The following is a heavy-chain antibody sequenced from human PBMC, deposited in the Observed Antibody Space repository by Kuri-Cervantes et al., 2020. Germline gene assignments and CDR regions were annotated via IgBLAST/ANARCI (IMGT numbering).Heavy chain of an antibody. Sequence: GSLRLSCAASGFTFSDYYMSWIRQPPGKGLEWIGEINHSGSTNYNPSLKSRVTISVDTSKNQFSLKLSSVTAADTAVYYCARRSMVRGVDYWGQGTLVTVSS. CDR3: ARRSMVRGVDY. CDR1: GFTFSDYY. CDR2: INHSGST. J-gene: IGHJ4*02. D-gene: IGHD3-10*01. V-gene: IGHV4-34*01.